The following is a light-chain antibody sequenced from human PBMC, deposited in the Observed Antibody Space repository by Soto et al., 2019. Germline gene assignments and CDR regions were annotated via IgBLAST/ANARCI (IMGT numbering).Light chain of an antibody. CDR1: QSISSW. J-gene: IGKJ1*01. Sequence: DSQMTHSPSTLSASVGDRVTITCRASQSISSWLAWYQQRPGKAPKLLIYKASNLESGVPSRFSGSGSGTELTLTISSLHPDDFATYYCQQYYTYPWTFGPGTKVDIK. V-gene: IGKV1-5*03. CDR2: KAS. CDR3: QQYYTYPWT.